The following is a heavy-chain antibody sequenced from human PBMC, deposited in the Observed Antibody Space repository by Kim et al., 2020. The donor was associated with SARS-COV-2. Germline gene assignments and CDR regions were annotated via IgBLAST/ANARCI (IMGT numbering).Heavy chain of an antibody. Sequence: AQKFQDRITMTIDTSTGTTYMELGSLRSDDTAVYYCARDLGSGAPYYFDSWGQGTLVTVSS. J-gene: IGHJ4*02. V-gene: IGHV1-18*01. CDR3: ARDLGSGAPYYFDS. D-gene: IGHD6-19*01.